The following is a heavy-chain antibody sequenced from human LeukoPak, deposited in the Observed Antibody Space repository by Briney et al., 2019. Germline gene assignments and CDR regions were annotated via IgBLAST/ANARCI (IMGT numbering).Heavy chain of an antibody. V-gene: IGHV1-69*01. CDR2: IIPIFGTA. CDR1: GFTFSSYA. D-gene: IGHD5-24*01. CDR3: ARDGEMEGDGYNFDY. Sequence: GGSLRLSCAASGFTFSSYAISWVRQAPGQGPEWMGGIIPIFGTANYAQKFQGRVTITADESTSTAYMELSSLRSEDTAVYYCARDGEMEGDGYNFDYWGQGTLVTVSS. J-gene: IGHJ4*02.